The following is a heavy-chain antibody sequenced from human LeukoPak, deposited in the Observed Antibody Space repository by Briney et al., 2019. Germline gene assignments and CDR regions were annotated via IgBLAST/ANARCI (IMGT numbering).Heavy chain of an antibody. CDR2: FDPEDGET. D-gene: IGHD3-22*01. Sequence: ASVKVSCKVSGYTLTELSMHWVRQAPGKGLEWMGGFDPEDGETIYAQKFQGGVTMTEDTTADTAYMELSSLRSEDTAVYYCATTTYYYDSSGYYFFDYWGQGTLVTVSS. CDR1: GYTLTELS. J-gene: IGHJ4*02. V-gene: IGHV1-24*01. CDR3: ATTTYYYDSSGYYFFDY.